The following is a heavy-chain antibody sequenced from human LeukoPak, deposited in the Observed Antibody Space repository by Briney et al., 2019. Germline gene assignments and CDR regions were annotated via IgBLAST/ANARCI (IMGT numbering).Heavy chain of an antibody. Sequence: GASVKVSCKASGYTFTSYGISWVRQAPGQGLELMGWISAYNGNRNYAQKLQGRVTMTTDTSTSTAYMELRSLRSDDTAVYYCARVRNDYVWGSYRYTYYFDYWGQRTLVTVSS. J-gene: IGHJ4*02. CDR1: GYTFTSYG. CDR2: ISAYNGNR. CDR3: ARVRNDYVWGSYRYTYYFDY. D-gene: IGHD3-16*02. V-gene: IGHV1-18*01.